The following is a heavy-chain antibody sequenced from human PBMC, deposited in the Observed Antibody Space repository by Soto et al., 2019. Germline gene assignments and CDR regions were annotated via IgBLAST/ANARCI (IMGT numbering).Heavy chain of an antibody. CDR3: ARVSGKGAYFDY. D-gene: IGHD1-26*01. CDR2: IRNKANSYTT. CDR1: GFTFSDHY. V-gene: IGHV3-72*01. Sequence: EVQLVESGGGLVQPGGSQRLSCAASGFTFSDHYMDWVRQAPGKGLEWVGRIRNKANSYTTDYAASVKGRFTISRDDSNDSLYLQMNSLNTEDTAVYYCARVSGKGAYFDYWGHGTLATVSS. J-gene: IGHJ4*01.